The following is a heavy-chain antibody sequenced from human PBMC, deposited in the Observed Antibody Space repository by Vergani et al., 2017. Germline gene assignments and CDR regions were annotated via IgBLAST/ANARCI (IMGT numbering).Heavy chain of an antibody. CDR3: ARDCTSGGCPDNYGMDV. Sequence: VEAGGGLVQPGGSLRLSCAASGFTFSSYAMSWVRQAPGKGLEWVSAISGSGGSTYYADSVKGRFIISRDNTNNSLFLQLRSLRAEDAAVYYCARDCTSGGCPDNYGMDVWGQGATVTVSS. CDR2: ISGSGGST. CDR1: GFTFSSYA. V-gene: IGHV3-23*04. J-gene: IGHJ6*02. D-gene: IGHD2-8*01.